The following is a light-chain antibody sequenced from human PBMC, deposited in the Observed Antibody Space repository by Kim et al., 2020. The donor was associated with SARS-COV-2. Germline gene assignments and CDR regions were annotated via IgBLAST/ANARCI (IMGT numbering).Light chain of an antibody. V-gene: IGLV10-54*01. CDR3: SAWDKRLGAWV. Sequence: ETATLTCTGATNTVGDQGATWLQQHQGHPPKLLSYRNNNRPSGISERLSASRSGTAASLTITGLQPEDEADYYCSAWDKRLGAWVFGGGTQLTVL. CDR1: TNTVGDQG. CDR2: RNN. J-gene: IGLJ3*02.